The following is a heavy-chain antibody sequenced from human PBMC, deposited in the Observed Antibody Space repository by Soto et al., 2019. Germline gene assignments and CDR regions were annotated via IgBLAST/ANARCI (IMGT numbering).Heavy chain of an antibody. D-gene: IGHD5-12*01. CDR3: AKGLVATLYYYGMDV. Sequence: QVQLVESGGCVVQPGRSLRLSCAASGFTFSSYGMHWVRQAPGKGLAWVAVISYDGSNKYYADSVKGRFTISRDNSKNTLYLQMNSLRAEDTAVYYCAKGLVATLYYYGMDVWGQGTTVTVSS. V-gene: IGHV3-30*18. J-gene: IGHJ6*02. CDR1: GFTFSSYG. CDR2: ISYDGSNK.